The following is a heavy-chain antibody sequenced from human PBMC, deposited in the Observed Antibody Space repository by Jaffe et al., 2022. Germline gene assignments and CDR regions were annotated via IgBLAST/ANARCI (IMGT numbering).Heavy chain of an antibody. Sequence: QVQLQESGPGLVKPSETLSLTCAVSGYSISSGYYWGWIRQPPGKGLEWIGSIYHSGSTYYNPSLKSRVTISVDTSKNQFSLKLSSVTAADTAVYYCARATELLPLYYYYYYMDVWGKGTTVTVSS. CDR1: GYSISSGYY. J-gene: IGHJ6*03. D-gene: IGHD2-15*01. CDR3: ARATELLPLYYYYYYMDV. V-gene: IGHV4-38-2*01. CDR2: IYHSGST.